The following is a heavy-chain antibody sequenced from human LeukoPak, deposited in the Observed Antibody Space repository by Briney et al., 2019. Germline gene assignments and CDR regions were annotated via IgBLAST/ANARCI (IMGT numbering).Heavy chain of an antibody. V-gene: IGHV3-64*01. CDR3: ARSKIDY. CDR1: GFTFSSYA. CDR2: ISSNGGST. Sequence: GGSLRLSCAASGFTFSSYAMHWVRQAPGKGLEYVSAISSNGGSTYYANSVKGRFTISRDNSKNTLYLQMSSLRADDTALYYCARSKIDYWGQGTLVTVSS. D-gene: IGHD4-11*01. J-gene: IGHJ4*02.